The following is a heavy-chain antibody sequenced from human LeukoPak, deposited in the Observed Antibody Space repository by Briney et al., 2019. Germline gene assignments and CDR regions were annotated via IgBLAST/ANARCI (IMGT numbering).Heavy chain of an antibody. CDR3: TTSLISGYYIDY. CDR1: GFTFSSYS. V-gene: IGHV3-15*01. CDR2: IKSKTDGGTI. J-gene: IGHJ4*02. D-gene: IGHD3-22*01. Sequence: GGSLRLSCAASGFTFSSYSMNWVRQAPGKGLEWVGRIKSKTDGGTIDYAAPVEGRFTISRDDSKNTLYLQMNSLRTEDTAVYYCTTSLISGYYIDYWGQGTLVTVSS.